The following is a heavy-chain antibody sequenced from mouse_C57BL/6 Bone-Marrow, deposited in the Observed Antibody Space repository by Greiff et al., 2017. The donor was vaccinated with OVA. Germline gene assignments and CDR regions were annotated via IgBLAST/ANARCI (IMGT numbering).Heavy chain of an antibody. CDR1: GYAFSSYW. V-gene: IGHV1-80*01. Sequence: QVQLQQSGAELVKPGASVKISCKASGYAFSSYWMNWVKQRPGKGLEWIGQIYPGDGDTNYNGKFKGKATLTADKSSSTAYMQLSSLTSEDSAVYFCARVRLRRAWFAYWGQGTLVTVSA. CDR2: IYPGDGDT. J-gene: IGHJ3*01. CDR3: ARVRLRRAWFAY. D-gene: IGHD2-4*01.